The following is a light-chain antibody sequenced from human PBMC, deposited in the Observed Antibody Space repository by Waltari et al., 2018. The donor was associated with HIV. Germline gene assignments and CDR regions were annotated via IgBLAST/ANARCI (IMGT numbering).Light chain of an antibody. CDR1: SSNIGTKY. CDR2: KKN. CDR3: AAWEDILGGWA. Sequence: QSVLTQPPSASGTPGQRVTISCFGSSSNIGTKYVYWYQQLPGTARKLLIYKKNQRPSVVTDRVSGSKSGTTASLAISGVRSEEEAEDYCAAWEDILGGWAFGGGTKLTVL. J-gene: IGLJ3*02. V-gene: IGLV1-47*01.